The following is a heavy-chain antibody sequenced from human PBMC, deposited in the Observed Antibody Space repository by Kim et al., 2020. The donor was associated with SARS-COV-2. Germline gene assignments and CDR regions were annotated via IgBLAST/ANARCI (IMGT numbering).Heavy chain of an antibody. Sequence: ADAVQGRFTITRDKARTTQNLQMNSLRAEDTAVYYCANDLLPYTCGYFGSWGQGTLVTVSS. J-gene: IGHJ4*02. D-gene: IGHD2-2*02. V-gene: IGHV3-23*01. CDR3: ANDLLPYTCGYFGS.